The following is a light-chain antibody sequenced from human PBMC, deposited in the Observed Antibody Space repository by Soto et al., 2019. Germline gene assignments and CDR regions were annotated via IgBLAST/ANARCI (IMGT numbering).Light chain of an antibody. J-gene: IGLJ1*01. V-gene: IGLV2-11*01. CDR2: DVT. Sequence: QSALTQPRSLSGSPGQSVTISCTGASSDVGGYNFVSWYQQHPGKAPILMIYDVTKRPSGVPDRFSGSKSGNTASLTISGLQAEDEADYYCCSYAGSYTSRVFGTGTKVTVL. CDR3: CSYAGSYTSRV. CDR1: SSDVGGYNF.